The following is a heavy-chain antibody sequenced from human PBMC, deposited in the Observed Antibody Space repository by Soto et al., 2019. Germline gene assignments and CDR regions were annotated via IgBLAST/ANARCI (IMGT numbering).Heavy chain of an antibody. V-gene: IGHV4-31*03. CDR2: IYYSGST. CDR3: ARDPMARWNEGFDP. D-gene: IGHD1-1*01. J-gene: IGHJ5*02. Sequence: QVQLQESGPGLVKPSQTLSLTCTVSGGSISSGGYYWSWIRQHPGKGLEWIGYIYYSGSTYYNPSLKRRVTISVDTSKNQFSLKLSSVTVADTAVYYCARDPMARWNEGFDPWGQGTLVTVSS. CDR1: GGSISSGGYY.